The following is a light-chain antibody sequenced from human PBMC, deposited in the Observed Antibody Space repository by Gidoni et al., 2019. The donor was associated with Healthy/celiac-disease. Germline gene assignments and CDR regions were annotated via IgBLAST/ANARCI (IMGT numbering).Light chain of an antibody. V-gene: IGKV3-20*01. J-gene: IGKJ1*01. CDR2: GAS. CDR3: QQYGSSPQT. CDR1: QSVSSSY. Sequence: EIVLTQSPGTLSLSPGERATLSCRASQSVSSSYLAWYQQKPGQAPRLLIYGASSRATGIPDRFSGSGSGTDSTLTISRLEPEDFAVYYCQQYGSSPQTFXQXTKVEIK.